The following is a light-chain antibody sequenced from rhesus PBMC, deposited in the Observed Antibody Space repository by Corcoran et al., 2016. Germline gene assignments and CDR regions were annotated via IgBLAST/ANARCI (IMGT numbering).Light chain of an antibody. CDR3: QQYYSTPPT. J-gene: IGKJ3*01. V-gene: IGKV1-25*01. CDR1: QGITND. Sequence: DIQMTQSPSSLSASVGDRVTITCRASQGITNDLAWYQQKPGETPKLLIYEASSLQSGIPSRFSGSGSVTDFTLTFSSLQSEDFATYYCQQYYSTPPTFGPGTKLDIK. CDR2: EAS.